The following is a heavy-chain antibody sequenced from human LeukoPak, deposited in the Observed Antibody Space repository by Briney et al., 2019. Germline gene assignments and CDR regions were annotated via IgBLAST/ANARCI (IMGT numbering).Heavy chain of an antibody. CDR3: AKPASSSWGLFDY. D-gene: IGHD6-13*01. Sequence: GGSLRLSCAASGFTFSSYGMHWVRQAPGKGLEWVVFIRYDGSNKYYADSVKGRFTISRDNSKNTLYLQMNSLRAEDTAVYYCAKPASSSWGLFDYWGQGTLVTVSS. V-gene: IGHV3-30*02. CDR1: GFTFSSYG. J-gene: IGHJ4*02. CDR2: IRYDGSNK.